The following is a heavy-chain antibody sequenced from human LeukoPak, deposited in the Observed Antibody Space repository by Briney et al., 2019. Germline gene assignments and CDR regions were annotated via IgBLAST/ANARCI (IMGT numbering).Heavy chain of an antibody. V-gene: IGHV1-2*02. CDR3: ARDKYCSSTSCAYYFDY. CDR1: GYTFTGYY. J-gene: IGHJ4*02. D-gene: IGHD2-2*01. CDR2: INLKSGGT. Sequence: ASVKVSCKASGYTFTGYYMHWVRQAPGQGLEWMGWINLKSGGTNSAEKFQVRVTMTRDTSISTAYMELSRLRSDDTAVYYCARDKYCSSTSCAYYFDYWGQGTLVTVSS.